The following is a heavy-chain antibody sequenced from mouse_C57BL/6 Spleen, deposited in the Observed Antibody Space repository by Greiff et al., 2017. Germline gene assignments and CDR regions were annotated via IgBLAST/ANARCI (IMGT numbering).Heavy chain of an antibody. CDR1: GYTFTSYW. V-gene: IGHV1-64*01. D-gene: IGHD1-1*01. CDR3: ARDYGSSYFDY. CDR2: IHPNSGST. J-gene: IGHJ2*01. Sequence: QVQLKQPGAELVKPGASVKLSCKASGYTFTSYWMYWVKQRPGQGLEWIGMIHPNSGSTNYNEKFKSKATLTVDKSSSTAYMQLSSLTSEDSAVYYCARDYGSSYFDYWGQGTTLTVSS.